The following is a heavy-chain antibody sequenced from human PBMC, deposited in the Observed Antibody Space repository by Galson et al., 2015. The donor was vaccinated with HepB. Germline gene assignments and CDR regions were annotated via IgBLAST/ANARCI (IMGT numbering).Heavy chain of an antibody. CDR1: GFTFSSYS. D-gene: IGHD6-13*01. Sequence: SLRLSCAASGFTFSSYSMNWVRQAPGKGLEWVSSISSSSSYIYYADSVKGRFTISRDNAKNSLYLQMNSLRAEDTAVYYCAREMVGQQLVSPFDYWGQGTLVTVSS. CDR2: ISSSSSYI. CDR3: AREMVGQQLVSPFDY. J-gene: IGHJ4*02. V-gene: IGHV3-21*01.